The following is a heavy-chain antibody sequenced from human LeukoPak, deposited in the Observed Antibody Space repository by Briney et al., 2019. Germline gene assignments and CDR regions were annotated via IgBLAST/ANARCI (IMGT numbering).Heavy chain of an antibody. Sequence: SETLSLTCTVSGGSTSSSSYYWGWIRQPPGKGLEWIGSIYYSGSTNYNPSLKSRVTISVDTSKNQFSLKLSSVTAADTAVYYCARVGGLWFGESSFDYWGQGTLVTVSS. CDR3: ARVGGLWFGESSFDY. CDR1: GGSTSSSSYY. D-gene: IGHD3-10*01. J-gene: IGHJ4*02. V-gene: IGHV4-39*07. CDR2: IYYSGST.